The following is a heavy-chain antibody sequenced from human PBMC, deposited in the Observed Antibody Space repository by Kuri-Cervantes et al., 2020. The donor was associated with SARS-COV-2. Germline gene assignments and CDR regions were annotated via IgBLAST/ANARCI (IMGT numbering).Heavy chain of an antibody. CDR1: GFTFDDYA. CDR2: ISWNSGSI. CDR3: VAVAGTGYFDY. D-gene: IGHD6-19*01. V-gene: IGHV3-9*01. J-gene: IGHJ4*02. Sequence: GGSLRLSCAASGFTFDDYAMHWVRQAPGKGLEWVSGISWNSGSIGYADSVKGRFTISRDNAKNSLYLQMNSLRAEDTAVYYCVAVAGTGYFDYWGQGTLVTVSS.